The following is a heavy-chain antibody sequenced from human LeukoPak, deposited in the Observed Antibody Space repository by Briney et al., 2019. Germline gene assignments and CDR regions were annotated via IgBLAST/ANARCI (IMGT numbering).Heavy chain of an antibody. CDR2: IIPILGIA. D-gene: IGHD5-18*01. Sequence: GASVKVSCKASGGTFSSYAISWVRQAPGQGLEWMGRIIPILGIANYAQKLQGRVTMTTDTSTSTAYMELRSLRSDDTAVYYCARADTAMVNFDYWGQGTLVTVSS. CDR3: ARADTAMVNFDY. J-gene: IGHJ4*02. CDR1: GGTFSSYA. V-gene: IGHV1-69*04.